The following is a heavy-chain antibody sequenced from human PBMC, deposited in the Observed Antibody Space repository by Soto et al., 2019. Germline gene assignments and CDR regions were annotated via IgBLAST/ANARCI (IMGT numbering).Heavy chain of an antibody. J-gene: IGHJ4*02. Sequence: SETLSLTCTVSGGSINTDYWSWIRQSPGKGLEWIGYIYHSGSTNYNPSLKSRVTMSVDNSKRHFSLKLSSVTAADTAVYYCAGGKWFGDFTLAYWGPGTLVTVSS. V-gene: IGHV4-59*01. CDR2: IYHSGST. D-gene: IGHD3-10*01. CDR1: GGSINTDY. CDR3: AGGKWFGDFTLAY.